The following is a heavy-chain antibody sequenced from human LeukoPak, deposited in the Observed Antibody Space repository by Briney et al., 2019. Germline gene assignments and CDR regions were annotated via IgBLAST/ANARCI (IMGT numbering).Heavy chain of an antibody. V-gene: IGHV4-59*06. Sequence: GSLRLSCAASGFTSSSYSMNWVRQAPGKGLEWIGYIHYSGSTDYNASLKSRVTFSLDTSKNNFSLRLTSVTAADTAVYYCAIFRYSRSDETGWFDPWGQGTLVTVSS. CDR3: AIFRYSRSDETGWFDP. J-gene: IGHJ5*02. CDR2: IHYSGST. D-gene: IGHD3-9*01. CDR1: GFTSSSYS.